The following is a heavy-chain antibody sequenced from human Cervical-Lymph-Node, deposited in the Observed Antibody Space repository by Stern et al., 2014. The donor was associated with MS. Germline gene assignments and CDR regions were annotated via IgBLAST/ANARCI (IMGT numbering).Heavy chain of an antibody. CDR1: GFSLSTSGVS. J-gene: IGHJ4*02. CDR2: IYWDGDK. CDR3: AHSDSDRMWYEGSGYFDF. V-gene: IGHV2-5*02. Sequence: QVPLKESGPTLVKPTQTLTLTCTFSGFSLSTSGVSVGWIRQPPGKALEWLALIYWDGDKRYSPSLKSRLTITKDTSRDQVVLTMTNMDPVDTATYYCAHSDSDRMWYEGSGYFDFWGQGSLVTVSS. D-gene: IGHD3-10*01.